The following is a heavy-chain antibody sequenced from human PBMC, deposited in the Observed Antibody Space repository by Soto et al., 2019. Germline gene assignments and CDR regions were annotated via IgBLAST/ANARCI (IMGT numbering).Heavy chain of an antibody. CDR2: ISSSSSYI. D-gene: IGHD3-3*01. CDR1: GFTFSSYS. J-gene: IGHJ6*02. CDR3: ARDLLRFLGSDYYYYGMDV. V-gene: IGHV3-21*01. Sequence: VGSLRLSCADSGFTFSSYSMNWVRQAPGKGLEWVSSISSSSSYIYYADSVKGRFTISRDNAKNSLYLQMNSLRAEDTAVYYCARDLLRFLGSDYYYYGMDVWGQGTTVTVSS.